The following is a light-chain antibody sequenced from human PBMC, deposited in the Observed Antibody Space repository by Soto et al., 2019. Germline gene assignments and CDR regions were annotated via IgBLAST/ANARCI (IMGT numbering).Light chain of an antibody. Sequence: QAVVTQPPSASSTPGQTVTISCSGSTSNIGTFYVYWYQHLPGTAPKLLIYLGDQRASGVSDRFSGSKSGTSGTLDITGLQTGDEADYYCATWDGSLPGEVFGGGTKLTVL. CDR1: TSNIGTFY. V-gene: IGLV1-47*02. CDR2: LGD. J-gene: IGLJ2*01. CDR3: ATWDGSLPGEV.